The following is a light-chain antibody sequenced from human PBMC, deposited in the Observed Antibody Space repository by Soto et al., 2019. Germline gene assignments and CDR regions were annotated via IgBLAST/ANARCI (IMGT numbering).Light chain of an antibody. Sequence: QSALTQPPSASGSPGQSVTISCTGTSSDVGGYNYVSWYQQHPGKAPKLMIYEVSKRPSGVPDRSSGSKSGNTASLTVSGLQAEDEADYYCSSYAGSYGVFGGGTKLTVL. J-gene: IGLJ2*01. V-gene: IGLV2-8*01. CDR2: EVS. CDR1: SSDVGGYNY. CDR3: SSYAGSYGV.